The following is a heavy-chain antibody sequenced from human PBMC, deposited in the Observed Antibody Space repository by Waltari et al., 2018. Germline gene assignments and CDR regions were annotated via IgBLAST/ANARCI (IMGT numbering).Heavy chain of an antibody. J-gene: IGHJ3*02. V-gene: IGHV1-69*05. CDR3: ASTKGYQLHHPRGAFDI. CDR2: IIPIFGTA. D-gene: IGHD2-2*01. Sequence: LEWMGGIIPIFGTANYAQKFQGRVTITTDESTSTAYMELSSLRSEDTAVYYCASTKGYQLHHPRGAFDIWGQGTMVTVSS.